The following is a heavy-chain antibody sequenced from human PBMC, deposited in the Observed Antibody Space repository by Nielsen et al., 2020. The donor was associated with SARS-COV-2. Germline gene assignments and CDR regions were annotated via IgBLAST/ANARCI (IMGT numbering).Heavy chain of an antibody. J-gene: IGHJ4*02. CDR3: AREVLGGKAGY. D-gene: IGHD2-15*01. V-gene: IGHV1-69*06. CDR1: GGTFSSYA. CDR2: IIPIFGTA. Sequence: SVKVSCKASGGTFSSYAISWVRQAPGQGLEWMGGIIPIFGTANYAQKFQGRVTITADKSTSTAYMELSSLGSEDTAVYYCAREVLGGKAGYWGQGTLVTVSS.